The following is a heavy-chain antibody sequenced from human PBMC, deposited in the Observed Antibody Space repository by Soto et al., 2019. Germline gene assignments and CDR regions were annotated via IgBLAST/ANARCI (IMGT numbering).Heavy chain of an antibody. CDR1: GGSISSGGYY. D-gene: IGHD6-19*01. J-gene: IGHJ4*02. V-gene: IGHV4-31*03. CDR3: SRVRNSSGWSYYFVY. Sequence: SETMSLTCTVSGGSISSGGYYWSWIRQHPGKGLEWIGYIYYSGSTYYNPSLKSRVTISVDTSKNQFSLKLSSVTAADTAVYYCSRVRNSSGWSYYFVYWGQGTLVAVSS. CDR2: IYYSGST.